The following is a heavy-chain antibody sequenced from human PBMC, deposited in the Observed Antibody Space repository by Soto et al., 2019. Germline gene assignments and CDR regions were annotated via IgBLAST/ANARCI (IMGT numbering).Heavy chain of an antibody. CDR3: ARVSPGRPNRDDAFDI. J-gene: IGHJ3*02. V-gene: IGHV4-30-4*01. CDR2: IYYSGST. CDR1: GGSISSGDYY. Sequence: SETLSLTCTVSGGSISSGDYYWSWIRQPPGKGLEWIGYIYYSGSTYYNPSLKSRVTISVDTSKNQFSLKLSSVTAADTAVYYCARVSPGRPNRDDAFDIWGQGTMVTVSS.